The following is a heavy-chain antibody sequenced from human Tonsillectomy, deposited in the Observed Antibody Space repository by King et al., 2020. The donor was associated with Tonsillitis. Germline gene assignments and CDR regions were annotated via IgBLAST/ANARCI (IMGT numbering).Heavy chain of an antibody. CDR2: IYPRDSDT. CDR1: GYSFTNYW. Sequence: VQLVESGAEVKKPGESLKISCQGSGYSFTNYWIGWVRQMPGKGLEWMGSIYPRDSDTRYSLSFPGQVTISVDKSMNTAYLQWSSLKASDTAMYYCARQIAAADPLIDPWGQGTLVTVSS. D-gene: IGHD6-13*01. V-gene: IGHV5-51*01. J-gene: IGHJ5*02. CDR3: ARQIAAADPLIDP.